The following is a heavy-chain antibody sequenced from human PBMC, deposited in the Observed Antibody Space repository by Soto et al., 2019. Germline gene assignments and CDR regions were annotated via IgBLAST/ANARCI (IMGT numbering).Heavy chain of an antibody. J-gene: IGHJ4*02. CDR1: EFTFSNYA. CDR2: ISYGGGTT. Sequence: GGSLRLSCAASEFTFSNYAMSWVRQAPGKGLEWVSAISYGGGTTYYADSVKGRFTISRDNSKNTLYLQMNSLRAEDTAVYYCAKNPGYDSTGYHFDYWGQGTLVTVSS. D-gene: IGHD3-22*01. V-gene: IGHV3-23*01. CDR3: AKNPGYDSTGYHFDY.